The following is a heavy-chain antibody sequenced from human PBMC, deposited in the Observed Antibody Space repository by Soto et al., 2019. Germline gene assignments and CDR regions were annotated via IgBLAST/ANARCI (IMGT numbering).Heavy chain of an antibody. J-gene: IGHJ6*03. CDR2: ISGSGGST. V-gene: IGHV3-23*01. Sequence: EVQLLESGGGLVQPGGSLRLSCAASGFTFSSYAMSWVRQAPGKGLEWLSAISGSGGSTYYADSVKGRFTISRDNSKNTLYLQMNSLRAEDTAVYYCANIRSRSNYYYMDVWGKGTTVTVSS. CDR3: ANIRSRSNYYYMDV. CDR1: GFTFSSYA.